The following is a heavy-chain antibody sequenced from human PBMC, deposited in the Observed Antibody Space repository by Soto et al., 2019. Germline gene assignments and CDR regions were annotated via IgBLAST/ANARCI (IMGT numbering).Heavy chain of an antibody. V-gene: IGHV3-48*01. CDR3: ASFLVVAVAGDDY. J-gene: IGHJ4*02. D-gene: IGHD6-19*01. Sequence: GGSLRLSCAASGFTFSSYSMNWVRQAPGKGLEWVSYISSSSSTIYYADSVKGRFTISRDNAKNSLYLQMNSLRAEDTAVYYCASFLVVAVAGDDYWGQGTLVTVSS. CDR2: ISSSSSTI. CDR1: GFTFSSYS.